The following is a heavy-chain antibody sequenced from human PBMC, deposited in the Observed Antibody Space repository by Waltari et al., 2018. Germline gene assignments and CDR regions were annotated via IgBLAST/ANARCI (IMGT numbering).Heavy chain of an antibody. D-gene: IGHD2-21*01. V-gene: IGHV3-66*02. J-gene: IGHJ3*02. CDR2: ISSGGST. CDR1: GFTANSNH. CDR3: ARESRDGYNGDAFDI. Sequence: EEQLVESGGGWVQPGDSLRVSCAASGFTANSNHMTWVRQDPGKGLEWVSVISSGGSTEYADSVKGRFIISRDSSDNTLYLQMNSLRAEDTAVYYCARESRDGYNGDAFDIWGQGTMVTVSS.